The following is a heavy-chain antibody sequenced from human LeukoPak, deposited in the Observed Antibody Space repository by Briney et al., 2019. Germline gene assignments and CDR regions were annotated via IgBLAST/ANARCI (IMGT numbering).Heavy chain of an antibody. CDR3: ARGVDCSDFAFDI. J-gene: IGHJ3*02. V-gene: IGHV4-59*11. Sequence: ASETLSLTCTVSGGSISSHCWSWIRQPPRKGLEWIGYVYYSGSTNYNPSLKSRVTISEDTSKKQLSLNLSSVTAADTAVYYCARGVDCSDFAFDIWGQGTMVTVSS. CDR1: GGSISSHC. CDR2: VYYSGST. D-gene: IGHD2-15*01.